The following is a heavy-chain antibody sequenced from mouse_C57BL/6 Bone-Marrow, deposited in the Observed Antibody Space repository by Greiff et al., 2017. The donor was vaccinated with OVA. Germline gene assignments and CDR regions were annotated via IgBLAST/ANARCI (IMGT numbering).Heavy chain of an antibody. CDR2: IYPRSGNT. CDR1: GYTFTSYG. CDR3: ARRAASDGFAY. V-gene: IGHV1-81*01. Sequence: QVQLQQSGAELARPGASVKLSCKASGYTFTSYGISWVKQRTGQGLEWIGEIYPRSGNTYYNEKFKGKATLTADKSSSTAYMELRSLTSEDSAVYFCARRAASDGFAYWGQGTLVTVSA. D-gene: IGHD3-1*01. J-gene: IGHJ3*01.